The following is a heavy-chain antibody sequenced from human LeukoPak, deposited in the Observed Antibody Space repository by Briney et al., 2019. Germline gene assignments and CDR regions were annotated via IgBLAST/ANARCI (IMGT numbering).Heavy chain of an antibody. CDR3: ARGIGEMVITGNWFDP. Sequence: SETLSLTCAVYGGSFSGYYWSWIRQPPGKGLEWIGEINHSGSTNYNPSLKSRVTISVDTSKNQFSLKLSSVTAADTAVYYCARGIGEMVITGNWFDPWGQGTLVTVSS. J-gene: IGHJ5*02. V-gene: IGHV4-34*01. D-gene: IGHD3-22*01. CDR1: GGSFSGYY. CDR2: INHSGST.